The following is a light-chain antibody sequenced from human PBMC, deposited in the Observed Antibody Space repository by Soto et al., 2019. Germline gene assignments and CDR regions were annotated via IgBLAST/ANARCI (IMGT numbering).Light chain of an antibody. CDR2: NNN. J-gene: IGLJ7*01. CDR3: AAWDDSLNGHAV. V-gene: IGLV1-44*01. Sequence: QSVLTQPPSASGTPGQSVTISCSGGNSNIGSNTVIWYQHLPGTAPKLLIYNNNQRPSGVPDRFSGSKSGTSAFLAISGLQSEDEADYYCAAWDDSLNGHAVFGGGTQLTVL. CDR1: NSNIGSNT.